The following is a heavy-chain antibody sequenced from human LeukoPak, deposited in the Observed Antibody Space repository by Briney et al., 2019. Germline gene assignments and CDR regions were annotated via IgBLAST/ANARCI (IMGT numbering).Heavy chain of an antibody. J-gene: IGHJ4*02. CDR2: IYYSGGT. CDR3: ARVNYYDSSGYYYQPYYFDY. CDR1: GGSISSGGYY. Sequence: SQTLSLTCTVSGGSISSGGYYWSWIRQHPGKGLEWIGYIYYSGGTYYNPSLKSRVTISVDTSKNQFSLKLSSVTAADTAVYYCARVNYYDSSGYYYQPYYFDYWGQGTLVTVSS. D-gene: IGHD3-22*01. V-gene: IGHV4-31*03.